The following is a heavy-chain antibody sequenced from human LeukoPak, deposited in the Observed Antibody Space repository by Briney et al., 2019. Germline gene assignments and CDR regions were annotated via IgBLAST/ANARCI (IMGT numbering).Heavy chain of an antibody. J-gene: IGHJ3*02. Sequence: GGSLRLSCAVSGLTVSSNYMSWVRQAPGKGLEWVSVIYSGGNTYYADSVKGRFTISRDNSKNTLFLQMDSLRADDTAVYYCARGGRAGWSGSYEDSFDIWGQGTMVTVSS. CDR3: ARGGRAGWSGSYEDSFDI. CDR1: GLTVSSNY. CDR2: IYSGGNT. D-gene: IGHD1-26*01. V-gene: IGHV3-53*01.